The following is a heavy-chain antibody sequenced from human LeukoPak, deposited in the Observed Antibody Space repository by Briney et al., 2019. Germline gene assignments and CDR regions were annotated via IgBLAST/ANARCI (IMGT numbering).Heavy chain of an antibody. J-gene: IGHJ4*02. CDR1: AFTFSNYW. D-gene: IGHD3-16*01. CDR2: INSDGSGT. CDR3: VRDDGGAGQNFDY. Sequence: GGSLRLSCAASAFTFSNYWMHWVRQAPGKGLVWVSRINSDGSGTAYADFVKGRFSISRDNAKNTLYLQMTSLRAEDTVVYYCVRDDGGAGQNFDYWGQGTLVTVSS. V-gene: IGHV3-74*01.